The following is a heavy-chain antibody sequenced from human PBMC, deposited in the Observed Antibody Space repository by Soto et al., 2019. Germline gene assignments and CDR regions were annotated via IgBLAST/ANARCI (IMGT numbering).Heavy chain of an antibody. CDR2: VSHDGRNT. CDR1: GFTFSDYA. J-gene: IGHJ4*02. V-gene: IGHV3-30*18. D-gene: IGHD6-19*01. Sequence: VQLVESGGGVVQPGRSLRLSCAASGFTFSDYAMHWVRQAPGKGLEWVAVVSHDGRNTHYADSVKGRFTISRDNSKNTVSLEMTSLRAEDTAVYYGAKGGRQWMVTSDFNYWGQGALVTVSS. CDR3: AKGGRQWMVTSDFNY.